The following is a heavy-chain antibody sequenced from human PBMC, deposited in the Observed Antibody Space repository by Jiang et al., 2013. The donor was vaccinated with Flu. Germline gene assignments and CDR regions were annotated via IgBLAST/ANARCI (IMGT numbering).Heavy chain of an antibody. J-gene: IGHJ4*02. V-gene: IGHV4-34*01. Sequence: LLKPSETLSLTCAVYGGSFSGHHWSWIRQPPGKGLEWIGEISHSGSTNHNPSLKRRVTMSVDTSKNQFSLKLSSVTAADSALYYCARARLVVAATSTPLIDYWGQGTRVTVSS. CDR2: ISHSGST. D-gene: IGHD2-15*01. CDR1: GGSFSGHH. CDR3: ARARLVVAATSTPLIDY.